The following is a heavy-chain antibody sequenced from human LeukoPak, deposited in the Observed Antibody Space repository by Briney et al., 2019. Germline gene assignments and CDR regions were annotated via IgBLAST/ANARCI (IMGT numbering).Heavy chain of an antibody. CDR2: ISSTSTYI. V-gene: IGHV3-21*01. CDR3: ARVAPSGGKLTYLFDY. D-gene: IGHD3-10*01. CDR1: GITFSDYY. Sequence: GGSLRLSCAASGITFSDYYMTWVRQAPGKGLEWVSSISSTSTYIFYADSMKGRFTISRDNAKNSLYLQINSLRVEDTAVYYCARVAPSGGKLTYLFDYWGQGTLVAVSS. J-gene: IGHJ4*02.